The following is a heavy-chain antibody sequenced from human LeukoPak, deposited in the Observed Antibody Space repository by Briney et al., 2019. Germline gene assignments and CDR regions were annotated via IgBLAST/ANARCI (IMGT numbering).Heavy chain of an antibody. Sequence: GESLKISCKGSGYSFTSYWIGWVRQMPGKGLEWMGIIYPGDSDTRYSPSFQGQVTISADKSISTAYLQWSSLKASDTAMYYCARLFHEGLHTKNWFDPWGQGTLVTVSS. CDR2: IYPGDSDT. J-gene: IGHJ5*02. D-gene: IGHD3-10*02. V-gene: IGHV5-51*01. CDR3: ARLFHEGLHTKNWFDP. CDR1: GYSFTSYW.